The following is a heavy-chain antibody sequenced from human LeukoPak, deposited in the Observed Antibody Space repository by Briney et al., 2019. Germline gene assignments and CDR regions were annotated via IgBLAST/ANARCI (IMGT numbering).Heavy chain of an antibody. CDR3: ARESKVTPNYYYYGMDV. Sequence: PSETLSLTCTVSGGSVSSGSYYWSWIRQPPGKGLEWIGYIYYSGSTNYNPSLKSRVTISVDTSKNQFSLKLSSVTAADTAVYYCARESKVTPNYYYYGMDVWGQGTTVTVSS. J-gene: IGHJ6*02. CDR1: GGSVSSGSYY. D-gene: IGHD2-21*02. CDR2: IYYSGST. V-gene: IGHV4-61*01.